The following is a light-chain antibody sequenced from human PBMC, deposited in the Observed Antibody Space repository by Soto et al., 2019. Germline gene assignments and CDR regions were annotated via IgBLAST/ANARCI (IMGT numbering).Light chain of an antibody. CDR1: SGHSSYA. V-gene: IGLV4-69*01. CDR3: QTWGTGIHV. J-gene: IGLJ7*01. Sequence: QPVLTQSPSASASLGASVKLTCTLSSGHSSYAIAWHQQQPEKGPRYLMKLNSDGSHSKGDGIPDRFSGSSSGAERYLNISSLQSEDEADYYCQTWGTGIHVFGGGTQLTVL. CDR2: LNSDGSH.